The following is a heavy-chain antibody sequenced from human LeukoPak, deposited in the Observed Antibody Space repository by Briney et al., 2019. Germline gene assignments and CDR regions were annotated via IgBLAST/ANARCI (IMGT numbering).Heavy chain of an antibody. V-gene: IGHV3-7*01. CDR3: ARDEYSSSWYLSDY. CDR2: VKQDGSEK. Sequence: GGFLRLSCAASGFTFSSYWMSWVRQAPGKGLEWVANVKQDGSEKYYVDSVKGRFTISRDNAKNSLYLQMNSLRAEDTAVYYCARDEYSSSWYLSDYWGQGTLVTVSS. CDR1: GFTFSSYW. D-gene: IGHD6-13*01. J-gene: IGHJ4*02.